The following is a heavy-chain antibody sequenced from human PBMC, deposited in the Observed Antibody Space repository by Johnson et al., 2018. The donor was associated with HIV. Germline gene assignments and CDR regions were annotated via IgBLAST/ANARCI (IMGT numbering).Heavy chain of an antibody. V-gene: IGHV3-30-3*01. Sequence: QVQLVESGGGVVQPGRSLRLSCAASGFTFNTYAMNWVRQAPGKGLEWVALISYDGPNKYYADSVKGRFTISRDNFKNTLFLQMNSLRVEDTAEYYCVKDRGRPGTPAGLDIWGQGTVVTVSS. CDR1: GFTFNTYA. D-gene: IGHD3-16*01. CDR2: ISYDGPNK. J-gene: IGHJ3*02. CDR3: VKDRGRPGTPAGLDI.